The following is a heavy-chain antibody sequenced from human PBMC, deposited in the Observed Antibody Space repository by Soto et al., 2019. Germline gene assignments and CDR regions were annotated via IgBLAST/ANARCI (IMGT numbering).Heavy chain of an antibody. D-gene: IGHD2-15*01. V-gene: IGHV3-23*01. Sequence: GSLRLSCAAFGFTFSNYGMSWVRQAPGKGLEWVSVISGSGGSTYYADSVKGRFTLSRDNSKNTVYLQMNSLRAEDTAVYYCAKDSPVGVPLLRDLHDWGQGTLVTVSS. CDR1: GFTFSNYG. J-gene: IGHJ1*01. CDR3: AKDSPVGVPLLRDLHD. CDR2: ISGSGGST.